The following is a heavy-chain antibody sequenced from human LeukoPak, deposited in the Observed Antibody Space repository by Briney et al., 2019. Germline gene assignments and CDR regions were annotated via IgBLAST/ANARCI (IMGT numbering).Heavy chain of an antibody. V-gene: IGHV1-2*06. CDR2: INPNSGAT. CDR3: ARDGSSSWYYYYYGMDV. J-gene: IGHJ6*02. CDR1: GYTFTGYA. D-gene: IGHD6-13*01. Sequence: ASVKVPCKASGYTFTGYAMHWVRQAPGQGLEWMGRINPNSGATNYAQKFQGRVTMTTDTSTSTAYMELSRLRSDDTAVYYCARDGSSSWYYYYYGMDVWGQGTTVTVSS.